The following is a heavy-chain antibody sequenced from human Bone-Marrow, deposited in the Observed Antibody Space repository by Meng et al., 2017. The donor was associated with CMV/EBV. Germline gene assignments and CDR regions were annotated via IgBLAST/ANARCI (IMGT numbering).Heavy chain of an antibody. D-gene: IGHD3-10*01. CDR3: AKALYGSGSLWYFDF. J-gene: IGHJ2*01. CDR2: LSGSGIST. Sequence: SGCTFSSYSRSWVRQAPGKGLEWVSTLSGSGISTYYADSVKGRFTISRDNSKNTLSLQMNSLRAEDTAVYYCAKALYGSGSLWYFDFWGRGTLVTVSS. V-gene: IGHV3-23*01. CDR1: GCTFSSYS.